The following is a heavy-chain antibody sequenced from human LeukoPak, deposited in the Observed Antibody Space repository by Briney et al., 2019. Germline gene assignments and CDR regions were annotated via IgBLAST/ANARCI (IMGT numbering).Heavy chain of an antibody. CDR1: GFTFSDFW. CDR2: INQDGSEN. Sequence: GGSLRLSCAASGFTFSDFWMGRVRQAPGKGLEWVANINQDGSENYYVDSVKGRFTISRDNAKNSLYLQMNSLRAEDTAVYYCTKGRSNHYWGQGTLVTVST. CDR3: TKGRSNHY. V-gene: IGHV3-7*01. D-gene: IGHD3-10*01. J-gene: IGHJ4*02.